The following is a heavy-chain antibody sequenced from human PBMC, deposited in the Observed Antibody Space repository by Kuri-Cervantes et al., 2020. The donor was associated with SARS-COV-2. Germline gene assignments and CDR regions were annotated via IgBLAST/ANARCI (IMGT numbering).Heavy chain of an antibody. Sequence: ASVKVSCKASGYTFTGYYMHWVRQAPGQGLEWMGWINPNSGGTNYAQKFQGWVTMTRDTSISTAYMELSRLRSEDTAVYYCARDYRGWYGSSWYQGGLDYWGQGTLVTVSS. CDR2: INPNSGGT. V-gene: IGHV1-2*04. D-gene: IGHD6-13*01. CDR3: ARDYRGWYGSSWYQGGLDY. CDR1: GYTFTGYY. J-gene: IGHJ4*02.